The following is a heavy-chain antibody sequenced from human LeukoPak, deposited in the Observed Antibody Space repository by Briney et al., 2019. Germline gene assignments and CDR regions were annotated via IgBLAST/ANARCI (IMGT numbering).Heavy chain of an antibody. V-gene: IGHV3-23*01. J-gene: IGHJ4*02. D-gene: IGHD6-19*01. CDR1: GFTFDDYA. CDR2: ISGSGGST. Sequence: GGSLRLSCAASGFTFDDYAMHWVRQAPGKGLEWVSAISGSGGSTYYADSVKGRFTISRDNSKNTLYLQMNSLRAEGTAVYYCAKDLPRVAVAGVCFDYWGQGTLVTVSS. CDR3: AKDLPRVAVAGVCFDY.